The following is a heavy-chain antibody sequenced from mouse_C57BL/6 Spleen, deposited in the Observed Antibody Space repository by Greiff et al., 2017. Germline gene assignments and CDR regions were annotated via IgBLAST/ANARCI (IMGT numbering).Heavy chain of an antibody. V-gene: IGHV3-1*01. CDR3: ARGDYYGSSYYFDY. D-gene: IGHD1-1*01. Sequence: VQLQQSGPGMVKPSQSLSLTCTVTGYSITSGYDWHWIRHFPGNKLEWMGYISYSGSTNYNPSLKSRISIAHDTSKNHFFLKLNSVTTADTATYYCARGDYYGSSYYFDYWGQGTTLTVSS. CDR2: ISYSGST. J-gene: IGHJ2*01. CDR1: GYSITSGYD.